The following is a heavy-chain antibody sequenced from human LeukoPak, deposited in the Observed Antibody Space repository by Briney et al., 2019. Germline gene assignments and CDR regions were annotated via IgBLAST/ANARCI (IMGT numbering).Heavy chain of an antibody. D-gene: IGHD1-26*01. Sequence: SXTLSLTCTVSGGSISSGDYDWRWIRQPPGKGLELIWYISYSASTYYNPSLKSRVTISVDTSKNQFSLKLSSVTAADTAVYYCVRDRGWELDYWGQGTLVTVSS. CDR3: VRDRGWELDY. CDR2: ISYSAST. V-gene: IGHV4-30-4*08. J-gene: IGHJ4*02. CDR1: GGSISSGDYD.